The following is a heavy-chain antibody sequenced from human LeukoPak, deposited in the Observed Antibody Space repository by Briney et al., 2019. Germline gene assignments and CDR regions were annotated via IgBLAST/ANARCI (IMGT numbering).Heavy chain of an antibody. CDR2: INHSGST. V-gene: IGHV4-34*01. J-gene: IGHJ4*02. Sequence: SSETLSLTCAVYGGSFSGYYWSWIRQPPGKGLEWIGEINHSGSTNYNPSLKSRVTISVDTSKNQFSLKLSSVTAADTAVYYCARGGPLDYWGQGTLVTVSS. CDR3: ARGGPLDY. CDR1: GGSFSGYY.